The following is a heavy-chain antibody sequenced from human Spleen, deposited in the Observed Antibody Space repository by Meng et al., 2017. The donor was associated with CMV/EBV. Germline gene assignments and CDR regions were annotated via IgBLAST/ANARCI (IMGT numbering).Heavy chain of an antibody. CDR1: GFTFSSYW. CDR2: IKQDESET. D-gene: IGHD2-15*01. CDR3: AREGRDLDY. Sequence: GESLKISCAASGFTFSSYWMSWVRQAPGKGLEWVANIKQDESETYYVDSVKGRFTISRDNAKNSLFLLINSLRAEDTAVYYCAREGRDLDYWGQGTLVTVSS. J-gene: IGHJ4*02. V-gene: IGHV3-7*01.